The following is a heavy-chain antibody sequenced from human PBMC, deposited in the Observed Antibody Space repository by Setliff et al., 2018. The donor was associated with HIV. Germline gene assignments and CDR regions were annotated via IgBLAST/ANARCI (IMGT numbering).Heavy chain of an antibody. J-gene: IGHJ3*02. CDR1: GFTFDRYW. CDR3: ARPVEIGRHPVAGLRDAFDI. D-gene: IGHD6-19*01. Sequence: SLRLSCAASGFTFDRYWMHWVRQAPGKGLVWVSRVNSDGSSKTYADSVKGRFTISRDNAKNMFYLQMNSVRVEDTAVYYCARPVEIGRHPVAGLRDAFDIWGQGTMVTVSS. CDR2: VNSDGSSK. V-gene: IGHV3-74*01.